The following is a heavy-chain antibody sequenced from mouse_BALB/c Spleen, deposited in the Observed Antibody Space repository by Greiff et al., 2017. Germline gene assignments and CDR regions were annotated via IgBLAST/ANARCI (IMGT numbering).Heavy chain of an antibody. J-gene: IGHJ1*01. D-gene: IGHD1-1*01. CDR1: GYTFTSYV. V-gene: IGHV1-14*01. CDR2: INPYNDGT. Sequence: EVQLQQSGPELVKPGASVKMSCKASGYTFTSYVMHWVKQKPGKGLEWIGYINPYNDGTKYNEKFKGKATLTSDKSSSTAYMELSSLTSEDSAVYYCARSRYYYGSSYRYFDVWGAGTTVTVSS. CDR3: ARSRYYYGSSYRYFDV.